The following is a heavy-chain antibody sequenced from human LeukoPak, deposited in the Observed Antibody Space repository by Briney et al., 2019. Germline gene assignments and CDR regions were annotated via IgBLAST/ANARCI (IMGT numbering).Heavy chain of an antibody. J-gene: IGHJ3*01. D-gene: IGHD6-25*01. Sequence: PGGSLRLSCAASGFTFSNYEFNWVRQAPGKGLEWVSSISTTSLHIYYADSVKGRFTISRDNAKNSLYLQLNSLRPGDTAVYYCARGSAYLQRLDAFDLWGQGTMVTVS. CDR1: GFTFSNYE. CDR3: ARGSAYLQRLDAFDL. V-gene: IGHV3-21*01. CDR2: ISTTSLHI.